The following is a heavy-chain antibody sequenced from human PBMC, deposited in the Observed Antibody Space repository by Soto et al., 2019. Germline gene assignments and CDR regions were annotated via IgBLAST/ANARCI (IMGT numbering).Heavy chain of an antibody. J-gene: IGHJ6*02. D-gene: IGHD2-2*01. CDR2: ISAYNGNT. Sequence: ASVKVSCKASGYTFTSYGISWVRQAPGQGLEWMGWISAYNGNTNYAQKLQGRVTMTTDTSTSTAYMELRSLRSDDTAVYYCAREGGCSSTSCYSYYYYGMGVWGQGTTVTVSS. V-gene: IGHV1-18*04. CDR3: AREGGCSSTSCYSYYYYGMGV. CDR1: GYTFTSYG.